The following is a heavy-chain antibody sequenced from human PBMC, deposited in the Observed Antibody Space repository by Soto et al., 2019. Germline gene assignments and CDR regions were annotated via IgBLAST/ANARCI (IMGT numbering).Heavy chain of an antibody. CDR1: GGSISSPNW. J-gene: IGHJ4*02. V-gene: IGHV4-4*02. Sequence: QVQLQESGPGLVKPSETLSLTCAVSGGSISSPNWWRWYRQPPGKGLEWIGEMYPSGSSNRNPSLNRRVTISLDTSKNHFSLKLTSLTAADTAMYYCAREGFDHRTDYWGQGIPVTVSS. CDR2: MYPSGSS. CDR3: AREGFDHRTDY.